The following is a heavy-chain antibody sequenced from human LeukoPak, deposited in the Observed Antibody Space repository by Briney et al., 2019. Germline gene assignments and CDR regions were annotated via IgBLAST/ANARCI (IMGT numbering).Heavy chain of an antibody. Sequence: RSSETLSLTCTVSGLSISSYYGSWIRQPPGKGLEWIGYIYYSGSTNHNPSLKSRVTISVDTSKNQFSLKLSSVTAADTAVYYFARGGNYYDSSGYFDYWGQGTLVTVSS. CDR3: ARGGNYYDSSGYFDY. D-gene: IGHD3-22*01. CDR1: GLSISSYY. J-gene: IGHJ4*02. V-gene: IGHV4-59*01. CDR2: IYYSGST.